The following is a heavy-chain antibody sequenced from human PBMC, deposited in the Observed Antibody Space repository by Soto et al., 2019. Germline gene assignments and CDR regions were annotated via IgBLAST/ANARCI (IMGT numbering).Heavy chain of an antibody. CDR3: ARPESRGSRDAFDV. J-gene: IGHJ3*01. Sequence: GESLKISCKASGYKFTTFWLNWVRQTPGKGLEWLGRIDPTDSFTNYSPPFEGHVTISVDRSISTAYLQWNSLQASDTAIYYCARPESRGSRDAFDVWGQGTRVTFS. CDR1: GYKFTTFW. D-gene: IGHD2-15*01. V-gene: IGHV5-10-1*01. CDR2: IDPTDSFT.